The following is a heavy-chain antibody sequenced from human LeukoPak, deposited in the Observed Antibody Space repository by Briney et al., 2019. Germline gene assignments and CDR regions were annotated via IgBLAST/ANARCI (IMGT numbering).Heavy chain of an antibody. CDR1: GGSISSYY. V-gene: IGHV4-4*07. J-gene: IGHJ4*02. CDR3: ARGGDYYDSSGYPFDY. D-gene: IGHD3-22*01. CDR2: IYASGST. Sequence: PSETLSLTCTVSGGSISSYYWSWIRRPAGKGLEWIGRIYASGSTNYNPSLKSRVTMSVDTSKNQFSLKLSSVSAADTAVYYCARGGDYYDSSGYPFDYWGQGTLVTVSS.